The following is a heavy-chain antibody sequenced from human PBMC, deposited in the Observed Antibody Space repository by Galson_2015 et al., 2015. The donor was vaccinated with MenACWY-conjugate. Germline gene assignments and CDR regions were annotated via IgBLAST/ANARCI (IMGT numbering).Heavy chain of an antibody. V-gene: IGHV5-51*01. Sequence: QSGAEVKQPGESLKVSCKGSGYYFTSYWIAWVRQIPGKGLEWMGLISPGDSNTRYSPSFQGQVTISDDKSISTAYLQWSSLKASDTAMYYCARHPPGGRGMDVWGQGTTVTVSS. CDR1: GYYFTSYW. CDR2: ISPGDSNT. D-gene: IGHD1-26*01. CDR3: ARHPPGGRGMDV. J-gene: IGHJ6*02.